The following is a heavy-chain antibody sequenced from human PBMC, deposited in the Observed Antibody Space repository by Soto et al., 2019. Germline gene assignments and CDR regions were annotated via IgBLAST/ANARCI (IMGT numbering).Heavy chain of an antibody. CDR1: GFDFGSFG. CDR3: SADHPHMAMGWPV. J-gene: IGHJ6*02. CDR2: IVVVSGST. D-gene: IGHD1-26*01. V-gene: IGHV1-58*02. Sequence: SVKVSCKASGFDFGSFGIQFLRQTRGRGLEWIGWIVVVSGSTNYARQFQGRVAISRDMSSSTAYLDLYDLKSDDTAVYFCSADHPHMAMGWPVWGQGTTVTV.